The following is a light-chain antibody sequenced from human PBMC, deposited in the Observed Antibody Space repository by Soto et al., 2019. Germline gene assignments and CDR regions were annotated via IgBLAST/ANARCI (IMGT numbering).Light chain of an antibody. V-gene: IGKV3-15*01. Sequence: EIVMTQSPATLSVSPGERATLSCRASQSVSSNLAWYQQKPGQAPRLLIYGASTRATGIPARFSGSGSETEFTLTISSLQSEDFAVYYCQQYNNWPPGITFGGGTKVEIK. CDR1: QSVSSN. CDR3: QQYNNWPPGIT. CDR2: GAS. J-gene: IGKJ4*01.